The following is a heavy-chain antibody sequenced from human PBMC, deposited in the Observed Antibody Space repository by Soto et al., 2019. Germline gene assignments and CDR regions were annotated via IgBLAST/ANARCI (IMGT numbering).Heavy chain of an antibody. CDR1: GYTFTNYY. Sequence: ASVKVSCKASGYTFTNYYIHWVRQAPGQGLEWMGIINPSGGSTSYAQKFQDRVTMTRDTSTSTVYMELSSLRSEDTAVYYCARDFSSWGWFDPWGRGTLVTVSS. CDR2: INPSGGST. D-gene: IGHD6-13*01. V-gene: IGHV1-46*01. J-gene: IGHJ5*02. CDR3: ARDFSSWGWFDP.